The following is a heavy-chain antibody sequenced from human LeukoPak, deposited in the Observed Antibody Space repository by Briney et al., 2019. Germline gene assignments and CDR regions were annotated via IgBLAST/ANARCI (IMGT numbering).Heavy chain of an antibody. Sequence: SQALSLTCTVSGGSISSGDYYWSWIRQPPGKGLEWIRYIYYSGSTYYNPSLKSRVTISVDTSKNQFSLKLSSVTAADTAVYYCARRTENWNYFDYWGQGTLVTVSS. CDR2: IYYSGST. D-gene: IGHD1-1*01. CDR1: GGSISSGDYY. J-gene: IGHJ4*02. V-gene: IGHV4-30-4*01. CDR3: ARRTENWNYFDY.